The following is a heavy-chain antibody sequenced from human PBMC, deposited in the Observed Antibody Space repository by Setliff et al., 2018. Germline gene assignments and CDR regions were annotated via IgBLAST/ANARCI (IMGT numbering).Heavy chain of an antibody. CDR2: INPKNGVT. J-gene: IGHJ5*02. Sequence: GASVKVSCKTSGYSFTNYYMHWVRQVPGRGLEWMGSINPKNGVTKYAQAFQDRVTMTRDTSITTAYMELSSLTYDDTAVYYCARDGASWLNWFDPWGQGTLVTVS. V-gene: IGHV1-2*02. D-gene: IGHD2-2*01. CDR1: GYSFTNYY. CDR3: ARDGASWLNWFDP.